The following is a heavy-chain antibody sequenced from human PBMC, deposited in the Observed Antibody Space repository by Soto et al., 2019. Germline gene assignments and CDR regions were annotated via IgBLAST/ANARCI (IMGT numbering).Heavy chain of an antibody. Sequence: QVQLQESGPGLVKPSQTLSLTCTVSGGSISSGDYYWSWIRQPPGKVLEWIGYIYYSGSTYDNPSRQSQVTRSVDQSKHQFSLKQCSVTGADTAVYYCARGGAVNTDWFDPWGQGTLVTVSS. CDR3: ARGGAVNTDWFDP. J-gene: IGHJ5*02. V-gene: IGHV4-30-4*01. CDR1: GGSISSGDYY. D-gene: IGHD4-17*01. CDR2: IYYSGST.